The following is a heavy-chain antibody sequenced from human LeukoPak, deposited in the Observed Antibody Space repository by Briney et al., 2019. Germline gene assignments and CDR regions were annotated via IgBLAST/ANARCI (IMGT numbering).Heavy chain of an antibody. CDR3: ANRFSYGPNEYFDY. CDR2: ISGSGGST. D-gene: IGHD5-18*01. V-gene: IGHV3-23*01. CDR1: GLTFSSHW. Sequence: GGSLRLSCAASGLTFSSHWMHWVRQAPGKGLEWVSTISGSGGSTYYADSVKGRFTISRDNSKNTLYLQMNSLRAEDTAVYYCANRFSYGPNEYFDYWGQGTLVTVSS. J-gene: IGHJ4*02.